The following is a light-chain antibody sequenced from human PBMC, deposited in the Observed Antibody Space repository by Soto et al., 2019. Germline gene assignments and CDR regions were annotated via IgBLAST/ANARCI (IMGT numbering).Light chain of an antibody. CDR2: DNS. Sequence: QSVLTQPPSVSGAPGQKVTISCSGSSTNIGNNYISWYQHLPGTAPKLLIYDNSERPSGIPDRSSGSKSGTSATLGITGLQTGDEADYYCGTWDSSLSAGVFGGGTKLTVL. CDR1: STNIGNNY. CDR3: GTWDSSLSAGV. V-gene: IGLV1-51*01. J-gene: IGLJ2*01.